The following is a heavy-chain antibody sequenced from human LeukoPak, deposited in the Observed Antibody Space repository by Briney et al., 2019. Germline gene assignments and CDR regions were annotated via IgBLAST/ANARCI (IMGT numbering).Heavy chain of an antibody. CDR2: IYYSGTT. CDR1: GGSISPYY. CDR3: ARHSYNYYGLDV. Sequence: SETLSLTCIVSGGSISPYYWSWIRQPPGKGLEWIGYIYYSGTTNYNPSLKSRVTMSVDTSNNHLSLRLTSVTAADTALYYCARHSYNYYGLDVWGQGTTITASS. V-gene: IGHV4-59*08. J-gene: IGHJ6*02.